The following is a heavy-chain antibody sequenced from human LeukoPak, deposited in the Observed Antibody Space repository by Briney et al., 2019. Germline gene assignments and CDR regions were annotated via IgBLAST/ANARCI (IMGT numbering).Heavy chain of an antibody. Sequence: PSETLSLTCTVSGYSISSGYYWGWIRQPPGKGLEWIGSIYHSGSTYYNPSLKSRVTISVDTSKNQFSLKLSSVTAADTAVYYCARDLYDDNRCFDFWGQGILVTVSS. J-gene: IGHJ4*02. CDR1: GYSISSGYY. CDR3: ARDLYDDNRCFDF. V-gene: IGHV4-38-2*02. CDR2: IYHSGST. D-gene: IGHD1-14*01.